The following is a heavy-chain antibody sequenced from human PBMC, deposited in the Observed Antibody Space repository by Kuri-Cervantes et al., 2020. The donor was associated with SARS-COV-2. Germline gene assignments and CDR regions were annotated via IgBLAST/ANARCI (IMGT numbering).Heavy chain of an antibody. D-gene: IGHD2-2*01. CDR2: INPNSGGT. Sequence: SVKVSCKASGYTFTGYYMHWVRQAPGQWLEWMGWINPNSGGTNYAQKFQGRVTMTRDTSISSDYMVLSSLRSEDTAAYCCARDSSPCSRTSCCVSGFDPWGQGTRVTVSS. CDR1: GYTFTGYY. CDR3: ARDSSPCSRTSCCVSGFDP. V-gene: IGHV1-2*02. J-gene: IGHJ5*02.